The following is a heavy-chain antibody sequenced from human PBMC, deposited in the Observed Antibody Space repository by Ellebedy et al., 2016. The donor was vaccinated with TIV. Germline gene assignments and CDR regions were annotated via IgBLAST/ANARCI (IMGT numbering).Heavy chain of an antibody. D-gene: IGHD2-21*02. CDR3: AKAPTAIFAHFYYYYYYMDV. CDR2: ISGSGGST. Sequence: GESLKISXAASGFTFSSYAMSWVRQAPGRRLEWVSAISGSGGSTHYVASVRGRFTISRDNSKNTLYLQMTSLRAEDTAVYYCAKAPTAIFAHFYYYYYYMDVWGKGTTVTVSS. CDR1: GFTFSSYA. V-gene: IGHV3-23*01. J-gene: IGHJ6*03.